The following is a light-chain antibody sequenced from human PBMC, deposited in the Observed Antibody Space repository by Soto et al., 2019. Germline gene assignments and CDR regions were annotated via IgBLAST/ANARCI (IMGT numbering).Light chain of an antibody. CDR3: QSYDSSLRGYV. V-gene: IGLV1-40*01. J-gene: IGLJ1*01. CDR1: SSNIGAGYD. Sequence: QSVLTQPASVSGAPGQRVTISCTGSSSNIGAGYDVHWYQQLPGTAPKLLIYGNTNRPSGVPDRFAGSKSGTSDSLAITGLQAEDEADYYCQSYDSSLRGYVFGTGTKLTVL. CDR2: GNT.